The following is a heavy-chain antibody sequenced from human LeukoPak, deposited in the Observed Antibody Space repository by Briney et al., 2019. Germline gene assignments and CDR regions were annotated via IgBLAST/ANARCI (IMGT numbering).Heavy chain of an antibody. J-gene: IGHJ4*02. Sequence: GGSLRLSCEASGFTFSTYEMNWVRQAPGKGLEWVSYISGGGYTIHYADSVKGRFTISRDNAQNSVFLQMNSLRAEDTAFYYCASSPLRSGVGSSFYFDQWGQGTLVTVSS. V-gene: IGHV3-48*03. CDR1: GFTFSTYE. CDR2: ISGGGYTI. CDR3: ASSPLRSGVGSSFYFDQ. D-gene: IGHD2-8*01.